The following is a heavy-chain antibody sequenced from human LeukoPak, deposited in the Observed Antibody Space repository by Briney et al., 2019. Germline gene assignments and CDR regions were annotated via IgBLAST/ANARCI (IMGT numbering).Heavy chain of an antibody. CDR3: ARSLPRGVVVYPN. D-gene: IGHD2-15*01. CDR1: GGSFSGYY. J-gene: IGHJ4*02. V-gene: IGHV4-34*01. Sequence: SETLSLTCAVYGGSFSGYYWSWIRQPPGKGLEWIGEINHSGSTNYNPSLKSRVTISVDTSKNQFSLKLSSVTAADTAVYYCARSLPRGVVVYPNWGQGALVTVSS. CDR2: INHSGST.